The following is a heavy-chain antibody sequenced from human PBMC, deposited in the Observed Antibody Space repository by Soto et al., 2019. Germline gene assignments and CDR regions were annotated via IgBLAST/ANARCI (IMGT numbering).Heavy chain of an antibody. CDR1: GGSISCGDYY. Sequence: PSETLSLTCTVSGGSISCGDYYWSWIRQPPGKGLEWIGNTHYTGSTHYNPSLKSRATNSVDTSKNQFSLKLSSVTAADTAMYYXARNFYDYVWGSYRYDYWGQGALVTVSS. CDR3: ARNFYDYVWGSYRYDY. J-gene: IGHJ4*02. V-gene: IGHV4-30-4*01. CDR2: THYTGST. D-gene: IGHD3-16*02.